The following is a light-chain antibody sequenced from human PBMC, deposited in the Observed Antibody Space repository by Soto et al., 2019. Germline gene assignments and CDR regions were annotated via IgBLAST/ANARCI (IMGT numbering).Light chain of an antibody. J-gene: IGKJ4*01. Sequence: EIVMTQSPATLSVSPGEGATLSCKASQNVYNNLAWYQQRPGQPPRLLIYDACTRATGISARFSGSGYGTEFTLTISSLQSEDFAVYFCQKCRNGPLTFGGGTKV. CDR1: QNVYNN. CDR3: QKCRNGPLT. CDR2: DAC. V-gene: IGKV3-15*01.